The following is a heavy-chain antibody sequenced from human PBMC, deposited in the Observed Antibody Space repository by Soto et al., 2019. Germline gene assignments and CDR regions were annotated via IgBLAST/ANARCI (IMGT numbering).Heavy chain of an antibody. D-gene: IGHD2-15*01. Sequence: EVQLLESGGGLVQPGGSLRLSCAASGFTFSSYAMSWVRQAPGKGLEWVSAISGSGGSTYYADSVKGRFTITRENSQNTLDIQMNSLRADDTAVYYCAKDPFGTYCSGGSCYDYWGQGTLVTVSS. J-gene: IGHJ4*02. CDR2: ISGSGGST. V-gene: IGHV3-23*01. CDR1: GFTFSSYA. CDR3: AKDPFGTYCSGGSCYDY.